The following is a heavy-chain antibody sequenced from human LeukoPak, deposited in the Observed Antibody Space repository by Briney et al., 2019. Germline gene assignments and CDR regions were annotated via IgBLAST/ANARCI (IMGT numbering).Heavy chain of an antibody. J-gene: IGHJ4*02. CDR2: ISSNGGST. CDR1: GFTFSSYA. D-gene: IGHD3-16*01. CDR3: VKEGDYGYYFDY. V-gene: IGHV3-64D*06. Sequence: PGGSLRLSCSASGFTFSSYAMDWVRQAPGKGLEYVSTISSNGGSTYYADSVKGRFTISRDDSKNMLYLRMSSLRAEDTAVYYCVKEGDYGYYFDYWGQGTLVTVSS.